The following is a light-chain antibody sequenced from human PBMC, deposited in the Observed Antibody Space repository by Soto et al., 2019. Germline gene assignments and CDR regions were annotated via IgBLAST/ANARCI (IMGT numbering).Light chain of an antibody. CDR1: SSNIGSNY. V-gene: IGLV1-47*01. CDR3: ATWDDSLKL. CDR2: RNN. J-gene: IGLJ3*02. Sequence: QSVLTQPLLASGTPGQRVTISCSGSSSNIGSNYVYWYQQLPGTAPKLLIYRNNQRPSGVPDRFSVSKSGTSASLSISGLRSEDEDDYYCATWDDSLKLFGGGTKLTVL.